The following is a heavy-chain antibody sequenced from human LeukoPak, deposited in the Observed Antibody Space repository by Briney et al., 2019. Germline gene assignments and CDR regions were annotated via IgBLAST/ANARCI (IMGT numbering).Heavy chain of an antibody. Sequence: SGTLSLTCTVSGGSISTYYWTWIRQPPGKGLEWIGYIYYSGSSNYNPSLKSRVSISVDTSKNQFSLRLSSLSAADTAVYYCARGAEYSDFFNWFDPWGQGTLVTVSS. V-gene: IGHV4-59*01. CDR3: ARGAEYSDFFNWFDP. CDR2: IYYSGSS. J-gene: IGHJ5*02. D-gene: IGHD3-3*01. CDR1: GGSISTYY.